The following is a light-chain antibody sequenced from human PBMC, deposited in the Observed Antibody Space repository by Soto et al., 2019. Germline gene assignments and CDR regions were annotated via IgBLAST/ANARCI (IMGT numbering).Light chain of an antibody. CDR3: SSFTSYNTRV. CDR2: EVS. CDR1: NSDVGAYNF. J-gene: IGLJ1*01. Sequence: QSALTQPASVSGSPGQSIAISCTGTNSDVGAYNFVSWYQQYPGKAPKLIIHEVSNQPSGISDRFSGYKSGNTASLTISGLQADDEADYYCSSFTSYNTRVFGTGTKLTVL. V-gene: IGLV2-14*01.